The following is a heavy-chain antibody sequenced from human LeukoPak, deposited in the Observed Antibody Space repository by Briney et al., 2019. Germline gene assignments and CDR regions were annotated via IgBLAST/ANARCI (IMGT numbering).Heavy chain of an antibody. CDR1: GYTFTGYY. J-gene: IGHJ3*02. Sequence: ASVKVSCKASGYTFTGYYMHWVRQAPGQGLEWMGWINPNSGGTNYAQKFQGRVTMTRDTSISTAYMELSRLRSDDTAVYYCAREGAYDILTGYWGPDAFDIWGQGTMVTVSS. D-gene: IGHD3-9*01. CDR2: INPNSGGT. V-gene: IGHV1-2*02. CDR3: AREGAYDILTGYWGPDAFDI.